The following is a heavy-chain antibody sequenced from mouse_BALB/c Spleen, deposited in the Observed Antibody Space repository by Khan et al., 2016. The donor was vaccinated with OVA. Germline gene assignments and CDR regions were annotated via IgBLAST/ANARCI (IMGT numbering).Heavy chain of an antibody. D-gene: IGHD2-4*01. Sequence: EVQRVESGGGLVKPGGSLKLSCAASGFTFSSYAMSWVRQSPEKRLEWVAEISSGGSYTYYPDTVTGRFTISRDNAKNTLYLEMSSLRSEDTAMYYCARGDYGVAYWGQGTLVTVSA. J-gene: IGHJ3*01. CDR2: ISSGGSYT. CDR3: ARGDYGVAY. CDR1: GFTFSSYA. V-gene: IGHV5-9-4*01.